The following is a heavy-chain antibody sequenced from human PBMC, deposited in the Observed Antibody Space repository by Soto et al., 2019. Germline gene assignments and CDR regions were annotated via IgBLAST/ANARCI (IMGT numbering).Heavy chain of an antibody. CDR2: ISSSGVGT. V-gene: IGHV3-64*01. CDR1: GFTLSGYA. J-gene: IGHJ6*03. CDR3: ARRARADFYDMDV. Sequence: EVQLAESGGGLAQPGGSLRLSCAASGFTLSGYAMDWVRQAPGKGLEYVSGISSSGVGTYYANFVQGRFTIYKDNSKNTVYLQMGSLRPEDMDVYYCARRARADFYDMDVWGKGTTVTVSS.